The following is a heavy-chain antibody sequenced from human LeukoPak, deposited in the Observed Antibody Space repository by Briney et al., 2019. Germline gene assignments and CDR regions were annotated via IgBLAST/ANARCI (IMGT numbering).Heavy chain of an antibody. CDR1: VYTFTDYY. CDR2: INPNSGGT. J-gene: IGHJ4*02. V-gene: IGHV1-2*02. CDR3: ARGCLYYYDVSGYPFDY. Sequence: ASVKVSCKASVYTFTDYYMHWVRQAPGQGLEWMGWINPNSGGTNYAQKFQGRVTMTRDTSISTAYMELRRLRSDDTAVYYCARGCLYYYDVSGYPFDYWGQGTLVTVSS. D-gene: IGHD3-22*01.